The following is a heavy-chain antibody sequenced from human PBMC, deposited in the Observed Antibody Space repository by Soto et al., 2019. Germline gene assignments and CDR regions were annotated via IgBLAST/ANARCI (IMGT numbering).Heavy chain of an antibody. CDR2: INPNSGGT. V-gene: IGHV1-2*04. CDR3: ARHARPDLVVGYFDY. J-gene: IGHJ4*02. D-gene: IGHD6-6*01. Sequence: QVQLVQSGAEVKKPGASVKVSCKASGYTFTGYYMHWVRQAPGQGLEWMGWINPNSGGTNYAQKFQGWVTMTRDTSISTAYMELSRLRSDDTAVYYCARHARPDLVVGYFDYWGQGTLDTVSS. CDR1: GYTFTGYY.